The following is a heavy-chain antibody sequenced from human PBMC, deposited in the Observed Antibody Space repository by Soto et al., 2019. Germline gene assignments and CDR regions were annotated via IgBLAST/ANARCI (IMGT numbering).Heavy chain of an antibody. V-gene: IGHV1-69*01. CDR2: IIPIFGTA. D-gene: IGHD6-13*01. J-gene: IGHJ6*02. CDR1: GGTFSSYA. Sequence: QVQLVQSGAEVKKPGSSVKVSCKASGGTFSSYAISWVRQAPGQGLEWMGGIIPIFGTANYAQKFQGRVTITADESTSTAYMELSSLRSEDTAVYYCAMDTYRMAQLVRYYYYGMDVWGQGTTVTVSS. CDR3: AMDTYRMAQLVRYYYYGMDV.